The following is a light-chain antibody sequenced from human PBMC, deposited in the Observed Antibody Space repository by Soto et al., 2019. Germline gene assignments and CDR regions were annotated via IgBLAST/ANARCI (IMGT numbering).Light chain of an antibody. CDR1: SSNIGAGYD. V-gene: IGLV1-40*01. CDR3: QSYDSSLSGSYV. Sequence: QSVLTQPPSVSGAPGQRVTISCTGSSSNIGAGYDVHWYQQLPGTAPKLLIYGNSNRPSGVPDRFSGSKSGTSASLAITGLQAEDEADHYCQSYDSSLSGSYVFGGGTKLTVL. CDR2: GNS. J-gene: IGLJ2*01.